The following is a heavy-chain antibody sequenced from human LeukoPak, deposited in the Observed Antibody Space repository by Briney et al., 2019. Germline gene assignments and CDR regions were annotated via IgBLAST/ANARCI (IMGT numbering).Heavy chain of an antibody. J-gene: IGHJ4*02. Sequence: PGGSLRLSCAVSGFTFGSDWMIWVRQAPGKGLEWVANIKQDGREKYYVDSVKGRFTISRDNAKNSLYLQMNSLRAEDTAVYYCARVEDYDILTGFDYWGQGTLVTVSS. D-gene: IGHD3-9*01. CDR1: GFTFGSDW. V-gene: IGHV3-7*01. CDR2: IKQDGREK. CDR3: ARVEDYDILTGFDY.